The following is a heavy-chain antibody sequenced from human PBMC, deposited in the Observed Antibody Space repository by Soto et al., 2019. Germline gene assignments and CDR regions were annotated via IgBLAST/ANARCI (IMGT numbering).Heavy chain of an antibody. CDR2: INHSGST. CDR3: AREIMPLTNDWYFDL. D-gene: IGHD2-8*01. CDR1: GGSFSGYY. J-gene: IGHJ2*01. Sequence: PSETLSLTCAVYGGSFSGYYWSWIRQPPGKGLEWIGEINHSGSTNYNPSLKSRVTISVDTSKNQFSLRLSSVTAADTAVYYCAREIMPLTNDWYFDLRGRGTPVTVSS. V-gene: IGHV4-34*01.